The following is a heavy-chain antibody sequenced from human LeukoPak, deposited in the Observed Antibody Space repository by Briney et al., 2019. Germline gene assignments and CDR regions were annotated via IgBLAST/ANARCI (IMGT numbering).Heavy chain of an antibody. CDR1: GGSISGFN. J-gene: IGHJ4*02. V-gene: IGHV4-4*07. Sequence: SETLSLTCTVSGGSISGFNWSWIRQPAGKGLEWIGRVYTSGSTNYNPSLKSRVTMSIDTSKKQFSLKLRSVTAADPAVYYCARGGYGDPFNYWGQGTLVTVSS. CDR2: VYTSGST. CDR3: ARGGYGDPFNY. D-gene: IGHD4-17*01.